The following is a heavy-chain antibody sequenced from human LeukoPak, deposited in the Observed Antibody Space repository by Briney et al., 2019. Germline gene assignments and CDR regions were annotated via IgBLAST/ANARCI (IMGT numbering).Heavy chain of an antibody. Sequence: SGTLSLTCGVSGGSISNTNWWAWVRQPPGKGLEWIGVVNLQGSTNYNPSLKSRVTISVEKFKNQFSLNLRSMITEDAAVYYCARQGRGSSGWYLDYWGQGTLVTVSS. CDR3: ARQGRGSSGWYLDY. V-gene: IGHV4-4*02. CDR1: GGSISNTNW. D-gene: IGHD6-19*01. J-gene: IGHJ4*02. CDR2: VNLQGST.